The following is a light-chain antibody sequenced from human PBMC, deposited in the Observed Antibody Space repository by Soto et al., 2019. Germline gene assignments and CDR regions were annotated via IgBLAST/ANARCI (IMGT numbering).Light chain of an antibody. J-gene: IGKJ1*01. CDR3: QQRSNWPVT. CDR1: QSVSSY. Sequence: EIVSTQSPGTLSLSLGERATLSCRASQSVSSYLAWYQQKPGQAPRLLIYDASTRATGISARFSGSGSGTDLTLTISSLEHEDFAMYYCQQRSNWPVTFGQGTKVEVK. CDR2: DAS. V-gene: IGKV3-11*01.